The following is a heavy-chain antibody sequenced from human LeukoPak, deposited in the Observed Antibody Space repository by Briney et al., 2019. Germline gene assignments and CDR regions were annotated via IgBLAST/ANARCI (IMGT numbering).Heavy chain of an antibody. CDR3: ARDQRPDWLLSPFDY. J-gene: IGHJ4*02. CDR1: GFTFSSYW. CDR2: IKQDGSEK. D-gene: IGHD3-9*01. V-gene: IGHV3-7*01. Sequence: GGSLRLSCAASGFTFSSYWMSWVRQAPGKGLEWVANIKQDGSEKYYVGSVKGRFTISRDNAKNSLYLQMNSLRAEDTAVYYCARDQRPDWLLSPFDYWGQGTLVTVSS.